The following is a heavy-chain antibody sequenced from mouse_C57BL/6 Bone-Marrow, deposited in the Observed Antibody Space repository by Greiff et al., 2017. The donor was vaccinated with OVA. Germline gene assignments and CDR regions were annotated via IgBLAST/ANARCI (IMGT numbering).Heavy chain of an antibody. CDR1: GYTFTSYW. J-gene: IGHJ4*01. D-gene: IGHD6-2*01. V-gene: IGHV1-69*01. Sequence: VQLQQPGAELVMPGASVKLSCKASGYTFTSYWMHWVKQRPGQGLEWIGEIDPSDSYTNYNQKFKGKSTLTVDKSSSTAYMQLSSLTSEDSAVYYCAVSFYAMDYWGHGTSVTVSA. CDR2: IDPSDSYT. CDR3: AVSFYAMDY.